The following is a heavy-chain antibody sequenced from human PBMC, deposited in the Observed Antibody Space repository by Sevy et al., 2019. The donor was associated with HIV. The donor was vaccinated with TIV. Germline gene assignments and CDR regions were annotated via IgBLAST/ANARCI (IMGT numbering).Heavy chain of an antibody. CDR2: MSFDGSK. V-gene: IGHV3-30*04. J-gene: IGHJ4*02. CDR3: TTEFTTSGRAAAFDN. CDR1: GLTFSNSI. Sequence: GGSLRLSCAASGLTFSNSIIHWVRRAPGKGLEWVSGMSFDGSKYYADSVKGRFTISRDDSRSTVYLQMSSLRTEDTAVYYCTTEFTTSGRAAAFDNWGQGTLVTVSS. D-gene: IGHD5-12*01.